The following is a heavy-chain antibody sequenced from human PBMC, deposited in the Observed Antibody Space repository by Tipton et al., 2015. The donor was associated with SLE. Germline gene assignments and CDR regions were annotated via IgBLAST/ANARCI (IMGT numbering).Heavy chain of an antibody. Sequence: QVQLVQSGAEVKKPGASVKVSCKASGYIFTSFDINWVRQASGQGLEWMGWMNPNSGNTGYAQKFQGRVTMTRNTSITTAYMDLSSLRSEDTAVYFCARGVRRGSGSYVVDYWGQGTLVTVSS. J-gene: IGHJ4*02. CDR1: GYIFTSFD. D-gene: IGHD3-10*01. CDR3: ARGVRRGSGSYVVDY. CDR2: MNPNSGNT. V-gene: IGHV1-8*01.